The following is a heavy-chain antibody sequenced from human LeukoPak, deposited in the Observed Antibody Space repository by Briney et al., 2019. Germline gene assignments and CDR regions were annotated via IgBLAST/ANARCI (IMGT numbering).Heavy chain of an antibody. D-gene: IGHD4-17*01. Sequence: GASVKVSCKASGYTFTGYYMHWVRQAPGQGLEWMGRINPNSGGTNYAQKFQGRVTMTRDTSISTAYMELSRLRSDDTAVYYCARYDEVYYGDYLDAFDIWGQGTMVTVSP. CDR2: INPNSGGT. CDR1: GYTFTGYY. CDR3: ARYDEVYYGDYLDAFDI. V-gene: IGHV1-2*06. J-gene: IGHJ3*02.